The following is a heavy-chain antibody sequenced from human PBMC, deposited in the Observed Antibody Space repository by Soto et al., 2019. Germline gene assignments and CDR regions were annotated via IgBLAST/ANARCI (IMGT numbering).Heavy chain of an antibody. CDR3: VRQGAGDL. Sequence: ESLKISCKASGYSFSTYWIAWVRQLPGKGLEWVGIIFPADAETYYSPSFQGQVTISADKSVSTAYSQWSSLKASDTAVYYCVRQGAGDLWGQGTLVTVSS. V-gene: IGHV5-51*01. CDR2: IFPADAET. CDR1: GYSFSTYW. J-gene: IGHJ5*02.